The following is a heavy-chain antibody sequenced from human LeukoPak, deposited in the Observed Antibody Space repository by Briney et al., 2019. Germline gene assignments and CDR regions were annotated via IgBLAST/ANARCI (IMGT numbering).Heavy chain of an antibody. CDR1: GFTFSSYA. CDR3: AKRYCGSTSCPSPFYFFDY. Sequence: GGSLRLSCAASGFTFSSYAMHWVRQAPGKGLEWVSSILGSGSSIYYADSVKGRFTISRDNSKNTLYLQMNSLRAEDTAIYYCAKRYCGSTSCPSPFYFFDYWGQGTLVTVSS. D-gene: IGHD2-2*01. V-gene: IGHV3-23*01. J-gene: IGHJ4*02. CDR2: ILGSGSSI.